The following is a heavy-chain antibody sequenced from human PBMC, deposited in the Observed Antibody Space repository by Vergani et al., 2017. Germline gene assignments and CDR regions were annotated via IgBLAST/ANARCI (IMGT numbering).Heavy chain of an antibody. D-gene: IGHD2-15*01. CDR3: VANPLWSGGNCLQWGWFEP. Sequence: QMHLVQSGPEVKKPGTSVKVSCKASGFTFSSSSIQWVRQARGQRLEWIGWIVVGSGDTHYAQKFQERVSITRDLSTSTVYMELSSLISEDTAVYYCVANPLWSGGNCLQWGWFEPWGQGTLVSVSS. CDR2: IVVGSGDT. V-gene: IGHV1-58*02. CDR1: GFTFSSSS. J-gene: IGHJ5*02.